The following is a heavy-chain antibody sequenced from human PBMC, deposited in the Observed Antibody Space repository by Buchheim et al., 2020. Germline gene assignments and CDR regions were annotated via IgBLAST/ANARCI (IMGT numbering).Heavy chain of an antibody. D-gene: IGHD3-9*01. CDR3: ARDPDWLARPLDY. CDR1: GFTFSSYG. CDR2: ISVFGGDI. V-gene: IGHV3-48*01. Sequence: EVQLVGSGGGLVQPGGSLRLSCAASGFTFSSYGIHWVRQAPGTGLEWISYISVFGGDIFYADSVKGRFSISRDNAKNSVYLQMNSLRVEDTALYFCARDPDWLARPLDYWGQGTL. J-gene: IGHJ4*02.